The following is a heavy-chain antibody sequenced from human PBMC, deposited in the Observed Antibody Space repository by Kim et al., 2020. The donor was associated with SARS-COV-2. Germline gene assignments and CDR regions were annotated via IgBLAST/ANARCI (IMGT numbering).Heavy chain of an antibody. J-gene: IGHJ4*02. Sequence: TSYADSVKGRFTIARDNAKNTLYLQMNSLRAEDTAVYYCARENLVATFHYWGQGTLVTVSS. V-gene: IGHV3-74*01. CDR2: T. CDR3: ARENLVATFHY. D-gene: IGHD5-12*01.